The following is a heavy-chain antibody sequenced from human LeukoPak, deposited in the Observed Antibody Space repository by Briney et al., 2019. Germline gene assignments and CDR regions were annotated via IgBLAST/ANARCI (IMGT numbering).Heavy chain of an antibody. J-gene: IGHJ4*02. CDR2: ISYDGSNK. CDR3: ARDHGYSCGYVDY. D-gene: IGHD5-18*01. CDR1: GFTFSSYA. V-gene: IGHV3-30-3*01. Sequence: GRSLRLSCAASGFTFSSYAMHWVRQAPGKGLEWVAVISYDGSNKYYADSVKGRFTISRDNSKNTLYLQMNSLRAEDTAVYYCARDHGYSCGYVDYWGQGTLVTVSS.